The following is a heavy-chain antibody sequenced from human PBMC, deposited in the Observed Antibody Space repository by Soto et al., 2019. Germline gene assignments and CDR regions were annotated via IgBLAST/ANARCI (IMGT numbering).Heavy chain of an antibody. CDR3: ARDQPGYSYGYGWGY. CDR2: ISSSSSYI. V-gene: IGHV3-21*01. J-gene: IGHJ4*02. Sequence: EVQLVESGGGLVKPGGSLRLSCAASGFTFSSYSMNWVRQAPGKGLEWVSSISSSSSYIYYADSVKGRFTISRDNAKNSLDLQMNSLRAEDTAVYYCARDQPGYSYGYGWGYWGQGTLVTVSS. CDR1: GFTFSSYS. D-gene: IGHD5-18*01.